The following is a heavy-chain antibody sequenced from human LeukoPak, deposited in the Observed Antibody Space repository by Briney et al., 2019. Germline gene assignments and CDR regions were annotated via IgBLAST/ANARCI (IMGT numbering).Heavy chain of an antibody. CDR1: GGSISSSSYY. Sequence: SETLSLTCTVSGGSISSSSYYWGWIRQPPGKGLEWIGSIYYSGNTYYNPSLKSRVTISVDTSKDQFSLKLSSVTAADTAVYYCARSGKIQLFDYWGQGTLVTVSS. D-gene: IGHD5-18*01. V-gene: IGHV4-39*01. CDR3: ARSGKIQLFDY. J-gene: IGHJ4*02. CDR2: IYYSGNT.